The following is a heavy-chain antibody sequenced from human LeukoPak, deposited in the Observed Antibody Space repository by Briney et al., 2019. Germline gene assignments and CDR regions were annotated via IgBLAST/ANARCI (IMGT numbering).Heavy chain of an antibody. CDR1: GGTFSSYA. CDR3: ARVPDSSGYCDY. Sequence: ASVKVSCKASGGTFSSYAVSWVRQAPGQGLEWMGRIIPILGIANYAQKFQGRVTITADKSTSTAYMELSSLRSEDTAVYYCARVPDSSGYCDYWGQGTLVTVSS. D-gene: IGHD3-22*01. CDR2: IIPILGIA. V-gene: IGHV1-69*04. J-gene: IGHJ4*02.